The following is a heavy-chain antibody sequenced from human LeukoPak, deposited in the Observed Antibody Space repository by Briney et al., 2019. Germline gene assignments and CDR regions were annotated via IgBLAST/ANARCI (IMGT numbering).Heavy chain of an antibody. V-gene: IGHV3-30*18. CDR3: AKDVWRVITPDY. Sequence: SGGSLRLSCAASGFTFSSYSMNWVRQAPGKGLEWVAVISYDGSNKYYADSVKGRFTISRDNSKNTLYLQMNSLRAEDTAVYYCAKDVWRVITPDYWGQGTLVTVSS. J-gene: IGHJ4*02. CDR1: GFTFSSYS. D-gene: IGHD3-22*01. CDR2: ISYDGSNK.